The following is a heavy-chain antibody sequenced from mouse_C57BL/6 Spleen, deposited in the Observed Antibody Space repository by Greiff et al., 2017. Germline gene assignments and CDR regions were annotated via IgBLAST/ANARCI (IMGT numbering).Heavy chain of an antibody. CDR2: IHPNSGRT. J-gene: IGHJ1*03. CDR1: GYTFTSYW. D-gene: IGHD1-1*01. Sequence: QVHVKQPGAELVKPGASVKLSCKASGYTFTSYWMHWVKQRPGQGLEWIGMIHPNSGRTNYNEKFKSKATLTVDKSSSTADMQLSSLTSEDSAVYYCARRYYGSSYDWYFDVWGTGTTVTVSS. CDR3: ARRYYGSSYDWYFDV. V-gene: IGHV1-64*01.